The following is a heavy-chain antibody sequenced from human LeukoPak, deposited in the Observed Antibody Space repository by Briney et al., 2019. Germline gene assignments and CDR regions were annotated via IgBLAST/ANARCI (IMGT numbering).Heavy chain of an antibody. V-gene: IGHV3-7*01. CDR3: VRYRDGEYDY. J-gene: IGHJ4*01. D-gene: IGHD4-17*01. Sequence: GGSLRLSCAGSGFTFSSHWMTWVRQAPGKGLEWVANIKQDGSEKYYVDSVKGRFTISRDNAKSSLYLEMSSLRAEDTAVYYCVRYRDGEYDYWGHGTLVTVSS. CDR1: GFTFSSHW. CDR2: IKQDGSEK.